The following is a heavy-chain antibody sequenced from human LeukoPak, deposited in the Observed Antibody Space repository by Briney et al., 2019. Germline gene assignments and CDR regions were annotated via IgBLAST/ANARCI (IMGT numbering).Heavy chain of an antibody. V-gene: IGHV4-59*01. CDR1: GGSISSYY. J-gene: IGHJ5*02. CDR3: ARGGYGDYVDGTLHNWFDP. CDR2: IYYSGST. Sequence: SETLSLICTVSGGSISSYYWSWIRQPPGKGLEWIGYIYYSGSTNYNPSLKSRVTISVDTSKNQFSLKLSSVTAADTAVYYCARGGYGDYVDGTLHNWFDPWGQGTLVTVSS. D-gene: IGHD4-17*01.